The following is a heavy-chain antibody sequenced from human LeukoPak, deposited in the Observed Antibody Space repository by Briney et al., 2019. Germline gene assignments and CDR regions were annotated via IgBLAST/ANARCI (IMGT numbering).Heavy chain of an antibody. Sequence: GGSLRLSCAASGFTFSSYGMSWVRQAPGKGLEWVSLISWDGGNTYYADSVKGRFTISRDNSKSSLYLQVNSLRTEDTAFYYCAKGSGYHNKAGFDYWGQGTLVTVSS. V-gene: IGHV3-43*01. J-gene: IGHJ4*02. CDR3: AKGSGYHNKAGFDY. CDR1: GFTFSSYG. CDR2: ISWDGGNT. D-gene: IGHD6-25*01.